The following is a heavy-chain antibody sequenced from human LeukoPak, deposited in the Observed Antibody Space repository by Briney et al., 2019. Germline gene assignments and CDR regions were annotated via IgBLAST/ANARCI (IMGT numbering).Heavy chain of an antibody. V-gene: IGHV4-39*07. CDR2: IYYSGST. CDR3: ARWDTRFDY. Sequence: PSETLSLTCTVSGGSISSSSYYWGWNGKAPGKGREWIGSIYYSGSTYYNPSLKSRVTISVDTSKNQFSLKLSSVTAADTAVYYCARWDTRFDYWGQGTLVTVSS. J-gene: IGHJ4*02. D-gene: IGHD5-18*01. CDR1: GGSISSSSYY.